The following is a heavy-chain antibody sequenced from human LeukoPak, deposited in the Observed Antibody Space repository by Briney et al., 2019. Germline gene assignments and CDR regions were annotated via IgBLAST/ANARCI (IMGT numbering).Heavy chain of an antibody. J-gene: IGHJ5*02. CDR3: ARAGRDYYGSGSYYNGIFWFDP. Sequence: ASVKVSCKASGYTFTSYGIRWVRQAPGQGLEWMGWISAYNGNTNYAQKLQGRVTMTTDTSTSTAYMEMRSLRSDDTAVYYCARAGRDYYGSGSYYNGIFWFDPWGQGTLVTVSS. V-gene: IGHV1-18*01. CDR1: GYTFTSYG. D-gene: IGHD3-10*01. CDR2: ISAYNGNT.